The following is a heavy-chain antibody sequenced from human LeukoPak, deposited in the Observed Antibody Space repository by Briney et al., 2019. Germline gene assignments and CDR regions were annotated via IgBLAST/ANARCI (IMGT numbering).Heavy chain of an antibody. CDR3: ARVEGGSYWRYFDY. J-gene: IGHJ4*02. CDR2: IIPIFGTV. D-gene: IGHD1-26*01. Sequence: SVKVSCKASGGTFSSYAISWVRQAPGQGLEWMGGIIPIFGTVNYAQKFQGRVTITADKSTSTAYMELSSLRSEDTAVYYCARVEGGSYWRYFDYCGQGTLVTVSS. CDR1: GGTFSSYA. V-gene: IGHV1-69*06.